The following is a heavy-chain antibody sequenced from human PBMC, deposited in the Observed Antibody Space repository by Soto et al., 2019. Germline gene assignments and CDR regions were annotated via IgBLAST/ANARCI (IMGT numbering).Heavy chain of an antibody. CDR2: ISYDGSNK. D-gene: IGHD3-3*01. CDR3: ARDATPTYYDFWSGYQWYNWFDP. V-gene: IGHV3-30-3*01. CDR1: GFTFSSYA. Sequence: VGSLRLSCAASGFTFSSYAMHWVRQAPGKGLEWVAVISYDGSNKYYADSVKGRFTISRDNSKNTLYLQMNSLRAEDTAVYYCARDATPTYYDFWSGYQWYNWFDPWGQGTQVTVSS. J-gene: IGHJ5*02.